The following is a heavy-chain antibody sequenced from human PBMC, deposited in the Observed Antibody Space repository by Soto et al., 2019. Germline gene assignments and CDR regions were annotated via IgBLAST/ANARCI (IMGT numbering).Heavy chain of an antibody. V-gene: IGHV3-48*03. CDR3: ARGFGRFNY. CDR1: GFTFNDFE. CDR2: IDGSGTTK. D-gene: IGHD3-10*01. J-gene: IGHJ4*02. Sequence: EVQLLESGGGLVQPGGSLRLSCGVSGFTFNDFEMNWVRQAPGKGLEWLAYIDGSGTTKKYADSVRGLFTISRDNPNNSLFLQMSSLSAADIAIYYCARGFGRFNYWGQGTLVSVSS.